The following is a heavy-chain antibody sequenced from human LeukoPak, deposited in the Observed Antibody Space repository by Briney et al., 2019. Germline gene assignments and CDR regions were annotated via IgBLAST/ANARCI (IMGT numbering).Heavy chain of an antibody. CDR3: ARSNTAKGY. CDR2: INTDGRST. V-gene: IGHV3-74*01. Sequence: GGSLRLSCAASGFTFRNYAMNWVRQAPGKGLVWVSRINTDGRSTSYADSVKGRFTISRDNAKNSLYLQMNSLRAEDTAVYYCARSNTAKGYWGQGTLVTVSS. CDR1: GFTFRNYA. J-gene: IGHJ4*02. D-gene: IGHD5-18*01.